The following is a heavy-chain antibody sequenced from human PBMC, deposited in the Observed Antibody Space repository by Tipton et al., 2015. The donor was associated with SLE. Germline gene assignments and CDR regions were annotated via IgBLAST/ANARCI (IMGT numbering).Heavy chain of an antibody. Sequence: RSLRLSCAASGFTFSSYWMSWVRQAPGKGLEWVAVIWYDGSNKYYADSVKGRFTISRDNSKNTLYLQMNSLRAEDTAVYYCARDPMYSSSSRYYYYMDVWGKGTTVTVSS. D-gene: IGHD6-6*01. V-gene: IGHV3-33*08. J-gene: IGHJ6*03. CDR1: GFTFSSYW. CDR2: IWYDGSNK. CDR3: ARDPMYSSSSRYYYYMDV.